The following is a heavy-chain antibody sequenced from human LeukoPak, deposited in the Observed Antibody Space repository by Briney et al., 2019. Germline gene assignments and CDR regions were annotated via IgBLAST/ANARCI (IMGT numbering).Heavy chain of an antibody. CDR3: ARPDGSGSWNWFDP. CDR1: GFTFSSYA. V-gene: IGHV3-64*01. D-gene: IGHD3-10*01. J-gene: IGHJ5*02. Sequence: PGGSLRLSCAASGFTFSSYAMHWVRQAPGKGLEYVSAISSNGGSTYYANSVKGRFTISRDNSKNMLYLQMGSLRAEDMAVYYCARPDGSGSWNWFDPWGQGTLVTVSS. CDR2: ISSNGGST.